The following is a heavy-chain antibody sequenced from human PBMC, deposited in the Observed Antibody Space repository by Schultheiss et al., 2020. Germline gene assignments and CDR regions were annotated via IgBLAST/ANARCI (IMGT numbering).Heavy chain of an antibody. D-gene: IGHD7-27*01. CDR3: ARAGDGPQSEIDY. CDR2: RAA. Sequence: GGSLRLSCSASGFTVTTNYMTWVRQAPGKGLEWVSRAANHADSVRGRFTIARDYSKNTLYLQMNSLRAEDTAVYYCARAGDGPQSEIDYWGQGTLVTVSS. V-gene: IGHV3-66*01. CDR1: GFTVTTNY. J-gene: IGHJ4*02.